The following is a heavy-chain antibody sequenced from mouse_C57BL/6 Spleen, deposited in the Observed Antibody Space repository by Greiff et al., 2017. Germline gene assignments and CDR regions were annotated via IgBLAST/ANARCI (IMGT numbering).Heavy chain of an antibody. J-gene: IGHJ1*03. CDR1: GYTFTDYE. CDR3: TRSGYYYGSEGYFDV. V-gene: IGHV1-15*01. CDR2: IDPETGGT. Sequence: QVQLQQSGAELVRPGASVTLSCKASGYTFTDYEMHWVKQTPVHGLEWIGAIDPETGGTAYNQKFKGKAILTADKAPSTAYMELRSLTSEDSAVYYCTRSGYYYGSEGYFDVWGTGTTVTVSS. D-gene: IGHD1-1*01.